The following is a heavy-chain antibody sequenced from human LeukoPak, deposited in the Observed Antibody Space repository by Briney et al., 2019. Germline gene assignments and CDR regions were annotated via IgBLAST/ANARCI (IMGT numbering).Heavy chain of an antibody. CDR2: INPNSGGT. J-gene: IGHJ4*02. D-gene: IGHD2-2*01. V-gene: IGHV1-2*02. CDR1: GYTFTIYD. Sequence: ASVTVSFTASGYTFTIYDINWVRQAPGQGLEWMGWINPNSGGTNYAQKFQGRVTMTRDTSISTAYMELSRLRSDDTAVYYCAREGVVPAASNRGDYWGQGTLVTVSS. CDR3: AREGVVPAASNRGDY.